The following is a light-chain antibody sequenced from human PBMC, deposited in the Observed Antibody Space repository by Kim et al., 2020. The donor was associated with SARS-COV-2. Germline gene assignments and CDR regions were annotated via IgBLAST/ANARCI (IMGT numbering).Light chain of an antibody. CDR2: QDS. J-gene: IGLJ3*02. CDR1: KLGYKY. V-gene: IGLV3-1*01. CDR3: RAWDSTWV. Sequence: VSVSPVQAADISCYGNKLGYKYAGSYQQKPGQSPELVIDQDSRRPSGIPVRLSGANSGNTATQTIGGTRTMDEADYDCRAWDSTWVFGGGTQLTVL.